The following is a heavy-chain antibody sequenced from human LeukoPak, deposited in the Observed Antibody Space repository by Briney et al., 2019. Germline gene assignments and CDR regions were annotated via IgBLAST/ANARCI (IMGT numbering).Heavy chain of an antibody. CDR2: IYHSGST. Sequence: PWGTLTLTCAVSGVSISSNNMRSFLRHPPGRVLEWFGKIYHSGSTNYTPSLKSRFTISIDNSKNTLALKLSSVTAADTAVYYCAGDWCRSSNCYSFEGWGQGAMVTV. CDR3: AGDWCRSSNCYSFEG. CDR1: GVSISSNNM. J-gene: IGHJ4*02. V-gene: IGHV4-4*02. D-gene: IGHD2-2*01.